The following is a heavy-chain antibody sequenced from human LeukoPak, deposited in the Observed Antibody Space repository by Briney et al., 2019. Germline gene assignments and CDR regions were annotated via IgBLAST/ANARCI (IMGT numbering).Heavy chain of an antibody. CDR2: VYSRGSI. Sequence: PSETLSLTCIVSGGSLANYSWNWIRQPPGKGLEWIGYVYSRGSIDYNSSLKSRVTISLDTSKNQFSLKVNSVTAADTAIYYCVREHYDRWFDPWGQGALVTVPS. V-gene: IGHV4-59*01. CDR1: GGSLANYS. J-gene: IGHJ5*02. CDR3: VREHYDRWFDP. D-gene: IGHD3-3*01.